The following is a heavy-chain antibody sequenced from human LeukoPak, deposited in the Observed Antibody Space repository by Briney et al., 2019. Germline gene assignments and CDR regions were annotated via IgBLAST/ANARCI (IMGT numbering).Heavy chain of an antibody. CDR3: ASPRTSRGYYFDY. J-gene: IGHJ4*02. D-gene: IGHD3-16*01. V-gene: IGHV4-34*01. CDR1: GGSISSYY. CDR2: INHSGST. Sequence: SETLSLTCTVSGGSISSYYWSWIRQPPGKGLEWIGEINHSGSTNYNPSLKSRVTISVDTSKNQFSLKLSSVTAADTAVYYCASPRTSRGYYFDYWGQGTLVTVSS.